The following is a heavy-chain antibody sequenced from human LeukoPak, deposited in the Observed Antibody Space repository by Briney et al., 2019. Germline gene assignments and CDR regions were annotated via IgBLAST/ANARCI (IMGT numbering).Heavy chain of an antibody. V-gene: IGHV4-61*01. D-gene: IGHD6-13*01. Sequence: KSSETLSLTCTVSGGSVSSGSYYWSWVRQPPGKGLEWIGYIYYSGSTNYNPSLKSRVTISVDTSKNQFSLKLSSVTAADTAVYYCARDGAAAGTIDCWGQGTLVTVSS. CDR1: GGSVSSGSYY. CDR2: IYYSGST. J-gene: IGHJ4*02. CDR3: ARDGAAAGTIDC.